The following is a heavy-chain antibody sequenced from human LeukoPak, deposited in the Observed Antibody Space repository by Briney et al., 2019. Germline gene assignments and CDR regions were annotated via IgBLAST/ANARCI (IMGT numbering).Heavy chain of an antibody. V-gene: IGHV3-30*02. Sequence: GGSLRLSCAASGFTLSSYGMHWVRQAPGKGLEWVAVIWYDGSNKYYADSVKGRFTISRDNSKNTLYLQMNSLRAEDTAVYYCAKVNYYESSGYYDYWGQGTLVTVSS. J-gene: IGHJ4*02. D-gene: IGHD3-22*01. CDR1: GFTLSSYG. CDR3: AKVNYYESSGYYDY. CDR2: IWYDGSNK.